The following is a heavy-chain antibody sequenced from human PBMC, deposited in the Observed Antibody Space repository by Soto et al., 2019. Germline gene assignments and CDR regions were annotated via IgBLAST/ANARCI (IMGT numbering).Heavy chain of an antibody. D-gene: IGHD5-18*01. J-gene: IGHJ5*02. CDR2: ISAYNGNT. CDR3: AREVDTAMTNWFDP. CDR1: GYTFTSYG. Sequence: ASVKVSCKASGYTFTSYGISWVRQAPGQGLEWMGWISAYNGNTNYAQKLQGRVTMTTDTPTSTAYMELRSLRSDDTAVYYCAREVDTAMTNWFDPWGQGTLVTVSS. V-gene: IGHV1-18*01.